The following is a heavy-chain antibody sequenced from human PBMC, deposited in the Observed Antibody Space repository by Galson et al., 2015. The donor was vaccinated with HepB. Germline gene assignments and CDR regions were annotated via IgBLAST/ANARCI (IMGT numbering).Heavy chain of an antibody. Sequence: LSLTCTVSGGSISSSNYYWDWIRQPPGKGLEWIGSIYYSGTTYYYNPSLKSRVTISIDTSKNQLSLRLSSVTAADTAVYYCAKTSGSFGREGYWGQGTLVTVSS. D-gene: IGHD3-10*01. CDR2: IYYSGTTY. J-gene: IGHJ4*02. CDR1: GGSISSSNYY. V-gene: IGHV4-39*01. CDR3: AKTSGSFGREGY.